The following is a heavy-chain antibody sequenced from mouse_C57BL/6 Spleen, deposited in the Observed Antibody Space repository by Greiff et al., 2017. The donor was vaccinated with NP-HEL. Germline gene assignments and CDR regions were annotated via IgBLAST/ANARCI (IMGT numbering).Heavy chain of an antibody. CDR3: ARATTVPSYFDY. Sequence: QVQLQQPGAELVKPGASVKLSCKASGYTFTSYWMQWVKQRPGQGLEWIGEIDPSDSYTNYNQKFKGKATLTVDTSSSTAYMQLSRLTSEDSAVYYCARATTVPSYFDYWGQGTTLTVSS. V-gene: IGHV1-50*01. CDR2: IDPSDSYT. D-gene: IGHD1-1*01. CDR1: GYTFTSYW. J-gene: IGHJ2*01.